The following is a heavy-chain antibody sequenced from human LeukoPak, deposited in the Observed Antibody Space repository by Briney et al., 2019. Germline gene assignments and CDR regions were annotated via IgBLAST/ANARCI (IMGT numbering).Heavy chain of an antibody. CDR2: LYSGFTT. Sequence: GGSLRLSCAASGFTVSANYMSWVRQAPGKGLEWVSILYSGFTTYYADSVKGRFTISRDNSKNTLYLQMNSLKAEDTAVYFCARDKRAEPNVYYYYMDVWGKGTTVTVSS. D-gene: IGHD1-14*01. J-gene: IGHJ6*03. CDR1: GFTVSANY. CDR3: ARDKRAEPNVYYYYMDV. V-gene: IGHV3-53*01.